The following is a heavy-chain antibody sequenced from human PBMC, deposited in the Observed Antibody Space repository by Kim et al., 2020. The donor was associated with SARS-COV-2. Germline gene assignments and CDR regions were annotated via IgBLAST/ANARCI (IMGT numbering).Heavy chain of an antibody. V-gene: IGHV4-39*01. CDR3: ARQVGARVDWFDP. J-gene: IGHJ5*02. D-gene: IGHD1-26*01. Sequence: NPSLKSRVTISVDTSKNQFSLKLSSVTAADTAVYYCARQVGARVDWFDPWGQGTLVTASS.